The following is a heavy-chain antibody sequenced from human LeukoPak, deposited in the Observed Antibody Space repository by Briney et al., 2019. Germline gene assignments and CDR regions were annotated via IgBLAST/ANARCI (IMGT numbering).Heavy chain of an antibody. CDR3: VFGECSSTSCYPRRDH. D-gene: IGHD2-2*01. V-gene: IGHV1-18*01. CDR2: IDAYSGNT. CDR1: GYTDNTYG. Sequence: ASVKVSCKASGYTDNTYGISWVRQAPGQGLEWMGWIDAYSGNTDYTQNLQGRLTMATDTSTTTAYMELRSLRSDDTAVYYCVFGECSSTSCYPRRDHWGQGPLVTVSS. J-gene: IGHJ4*02.